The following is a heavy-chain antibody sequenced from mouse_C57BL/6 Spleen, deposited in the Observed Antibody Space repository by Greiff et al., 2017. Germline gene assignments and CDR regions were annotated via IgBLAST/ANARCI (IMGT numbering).Heavy chain of an antibody. CDR2: ISSGGSYT. CDR1: GFTFSSYG. J-gene: IGHJ1*03. D-gene: IGHD1-1*01. Sequence: EVKLVESGGDLVKPGGSLKLSCAASGFTFSSYGMSWVRQTPDKRLEWVATISSGGSYTYYPASVKGRFTISRDNAKNTLYLQMSSLKSEDTAMYYCARPSTVVARDWYFDVWGTGTTVTVSS. V-gene: IGHV5-6*02. CDR3: ARPSTVVARDWYFDV.